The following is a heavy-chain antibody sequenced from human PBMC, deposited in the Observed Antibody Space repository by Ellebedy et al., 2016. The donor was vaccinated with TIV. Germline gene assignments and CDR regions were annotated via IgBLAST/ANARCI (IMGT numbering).Heavy chain of an antibody. CDR2: IYYSGST. CDR3: ASYVVVAATRLRYFDY. V-gene: IGHV4-61*01. D-gene: IGHD2-15*01. J-gene: IGHJ4*02. CDR1: GGSVSSGSYY. Sequence: SETLSLTXTVSGGSVSSGSYYWSWIRQPPGKGLEWIGYIYYSGSTNYNPSLKSRVTISVDTSKNQFSLKLSSVTAADTAVYYCASYVVVAATRLRYFDYWGQGTLVTVSS.